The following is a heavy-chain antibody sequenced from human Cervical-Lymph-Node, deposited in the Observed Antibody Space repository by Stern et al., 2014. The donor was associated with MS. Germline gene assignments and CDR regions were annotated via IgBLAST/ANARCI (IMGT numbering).Heavy chain of an antibody. D-gene: IGHD6-13*01. Sequence: VQLVESGAEVKKPAASVKVSCRASGYTFTDYYIHWVRQAPGQGLEWMGWTTSHIGVTTHSQRFKGRVTTTRDTSFMTALMVHGGLTSDDTAVYYCARYKGYSASWRLDNWGQGTLVTVSS. J-gene: IGHJ4*02. V-gene: IGHV1-2*02. CDR3: ARYKGYSASWRLDN. CDR2: TTSHIGVT. CDR1: GYTFTDYY.